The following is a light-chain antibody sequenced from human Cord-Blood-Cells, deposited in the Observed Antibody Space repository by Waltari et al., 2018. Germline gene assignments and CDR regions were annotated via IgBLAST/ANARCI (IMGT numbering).Light chain of an antibody. CDR2: RNN. CDR1: SSNIGSNY. CDR3: AAWDDSLSGPV. Sequence: QSVLTQPPSASGTPGQRVTISCSGSSSNIGSNYVYWYQQLPGTAPKLRIYRNNQPPSGVPDRFSGSKSGTSASLAISGLRSEDEADYYCAAWDDSLSGPVFGGGTKLTVL. J-gene: IGLJ3*02. V-gene: IGLV1-47*01.